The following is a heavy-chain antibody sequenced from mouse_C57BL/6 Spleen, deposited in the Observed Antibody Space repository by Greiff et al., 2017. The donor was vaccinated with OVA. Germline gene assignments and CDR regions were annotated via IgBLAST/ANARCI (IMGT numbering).Heavy chain of an antibody. CDR3: TRGLGTYYCEGDYFDY. J-gene: IGHJ2*01. D-gene: IGHD1-1*02. CDR1: GYTFTSYW. CDR2: IDPSGSYT. V-gene: IGHV1-69*01. Sequence: QVQLQQPGAELVMPGASVKLSCKASGYTFTSYWMHWVKQRPGQGLEWIGEIDPSGSYTNYTQKFKGKFTLTVDKSSITAYMQLSRLTSEDSAVYYCTRGLGTYYCEGDYFDYWGQGTTLTVSS.